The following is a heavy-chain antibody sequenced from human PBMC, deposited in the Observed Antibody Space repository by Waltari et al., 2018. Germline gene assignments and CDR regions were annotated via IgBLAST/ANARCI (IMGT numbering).Heavy chain of an antibody. J-gene: IGHJ5*02. D-gene: IGHD1-26*01. V-gene: IGHV3-33*06. Sequence: QVQLVESGGGVVQPGRSLRLSCAASGFTFSSYGMHWVRQAPGKGLEWVAVIWYDGSNKYYADSVKGRFTISRDNSKNTLYLQMNSLRAEDTAVYYCAKDLSGWFDPWGQGTLVTVSS. CDR3: AKDLSGWFDP. CDR1: GFTFSSYG. CDR2: IWYDGSNK.